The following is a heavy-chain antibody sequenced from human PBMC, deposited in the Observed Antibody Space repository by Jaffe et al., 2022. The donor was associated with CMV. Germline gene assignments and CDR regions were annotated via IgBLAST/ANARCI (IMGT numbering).Heavy chain of an antibody. J-gene: IGHJ3*02. CDR3: ARGLRYFDWLSKRSWAFDI. CDR2: IYYSGST. V-gene: IGHV4-31*03. D-gene: IGHD3-9*01. CDR1: GGSISSGGYY. Sequence: QVQLQESGPGLVKPSQTLSLTCTVSGGSISSGGYYWSWIRQHPGKGLEWIGYIYYSGSTYYNPSLKSRVTISVDTSKNQFSLKLSSVTAADTAVYYCARGLRYFDWLSKRSWAFDIWGQGTMVTVSS.